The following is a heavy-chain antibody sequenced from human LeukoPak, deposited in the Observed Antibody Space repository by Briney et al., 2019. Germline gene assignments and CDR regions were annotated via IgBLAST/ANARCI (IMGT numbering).Heavy chain of an antibody. Sequence: GGSLRLSCEASGFTFTTYWIHWVRQGPGKGLVWVSRIKYDGSTSNYADSVKGRFTISRDNAKNTVYLQMNSLRAEDTAVYYCAKGPTVADAFDIWGQGTMVTVSS. CDR3: AKGPTVADAFDI. D-gene: IGHD4-11*01. CDR1: GFTFTTYW. J-gene: IGHJ3*02. CDR2: IKYDGSTS. V-gene: IGHV3-74*01.